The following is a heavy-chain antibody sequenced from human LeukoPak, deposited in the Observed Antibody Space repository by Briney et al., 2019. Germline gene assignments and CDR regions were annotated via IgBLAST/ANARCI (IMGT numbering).Heavy chain of an antibody. CDR3: ARDLHSGSYEDAFDI. CDR2: KYYSGST. Sequence: TPSETLSLTCTVSGGSISNSNYYWAWIRQPPGKGLEWIGSKYYSGSTYYNSSLKSRVTISVDTSKNQFSLKLSSVTAADTAVYYCARDLHSGSYEDAFDIWGQGTMVTVSS. CDR1: GGSISNSNYY. D-gene: IGHD1-26*01. V-gene: IGHV4-39*07. J-gene: IGHJ3*02.